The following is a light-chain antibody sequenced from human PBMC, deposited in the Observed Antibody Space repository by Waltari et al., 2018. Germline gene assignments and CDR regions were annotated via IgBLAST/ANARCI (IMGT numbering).Light chain of an antibody. Sequence: EIVMTQSPATLSVSPGERAPLSCRASQSIGTSLAWFQQKPGPAPRLLIYHASTRATGIPARRSGSGSGTEFTLTIGSLQSEDFAVYYCQQYYDWRSFGQGTKLEIK. CDR1: QSIGTS. J-gene: IGKJ2*01. CDR3: QQYYDWRS. CDR2: HAS. V-gene: IGKV3-15*01.